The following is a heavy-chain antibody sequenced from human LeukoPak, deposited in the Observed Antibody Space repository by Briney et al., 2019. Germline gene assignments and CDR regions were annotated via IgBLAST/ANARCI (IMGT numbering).Heavy chain of an antibody. J-gene: IGHJ6*02. CDR3: ARARNAITIFGVVTVRGGMDV. V-gene: IGHV1-8*01. Sequence: GASVKVSCKPSGYTFTSYDINWVRQATGQGLEWMGRMNPNSGDTGYAQKFQGRVTMTRNTSISTAYMELSSLRSEDTAVYYCARARNAITIFGVVTVRGGMDVWGQGTTVTVSS. CDR2: MNPNSGDT. D-gene: IGHD3-3*01. CDR1: GYTFTSYD.